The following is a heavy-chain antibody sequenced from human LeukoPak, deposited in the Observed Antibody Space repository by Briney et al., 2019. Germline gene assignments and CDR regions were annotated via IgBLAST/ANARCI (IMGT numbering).Heavy chain of an antibody. CDR2: IIPIFGTA. CDR3: ASGYSYGYVPDY. V-gene: IGHV1-69*13. D-gene: IGHD5-18*01. Sequence: ASVKVSCKASGGTFSSYAISWARQAPGQGLEWMGGIIPIFGTANYAQKFQGRVTITADESTSTAYMELSSLRSEDTAVYYCASGYSYGYVPDYWGQGTLVTVSS. J-gene: IGHJ4*02. CDR1: GGTFSSYA.